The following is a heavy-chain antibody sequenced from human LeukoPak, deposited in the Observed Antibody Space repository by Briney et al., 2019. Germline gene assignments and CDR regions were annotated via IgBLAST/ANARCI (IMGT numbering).Heavy chain of an antibody. D-gene: IGHD6-19*01. CDR3: AKEPLYSSGWYTFDY. CDR1: GFTFSTYA. V-gene: IGHV3-23*01. Sequence: GGSLRLSCAASGFTFSTYAMSWVRQAPGKGLEWVSAISDSGDSTYYADSVKGRFTISRDNSKNTPYLQMNSLRAEDTALYYCAKEPLYSSGWYTFDYWGQGTLVTVSS. CDR2: ISDSGDST. J-gene: IGHJ4*02.